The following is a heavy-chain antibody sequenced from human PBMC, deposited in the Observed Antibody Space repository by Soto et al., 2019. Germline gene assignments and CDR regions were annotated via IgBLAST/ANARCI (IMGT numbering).Heavy chain of an antibody. CDR1: GFTVSSNY. Sequence: GGSLRLSCAASGFTVSSNYMSWVRQAPGKGLEWVSVIYSGGSTYYADSVKGRFTISRDNSKNTLYLQMNSLRAEDTAVYYCARVDYGGNSDAFDIWGQGXMVTV. V-gene: IGHV3-53*01. D-gene: IGHD4-17*01. CDR2: IYSGGST. CDR3: ARVDYGGNSDAFDI. J-gene: IGHJ3*02.